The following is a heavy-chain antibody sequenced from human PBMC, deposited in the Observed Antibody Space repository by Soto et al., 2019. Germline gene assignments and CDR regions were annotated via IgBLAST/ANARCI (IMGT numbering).Heavy chain of an antibody. CDR1: GFTVSSNY. V-gene: IGHV3-53*04. J-gene: IGHJ5*02. D-gene: IGHD4-17*01. CDR2: IYSGGST. CDR3: ARGGGDDYGDTGWFDP. Sequence: EVQLVESGGGLVQPGGSLRLSCAASGFTVSSNYMSWVRQAPGKGLEWVSVIYSGGSTYYADSVKGRFTISRHNSKNTLYLQRNSLRAEDTAVYYCARGGGDDYGDTGWFDPWGQGTLVTVSS.